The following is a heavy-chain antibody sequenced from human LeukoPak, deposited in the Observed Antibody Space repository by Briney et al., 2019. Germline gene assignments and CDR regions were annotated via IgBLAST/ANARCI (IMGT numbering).Heavy chain of an antibody. V-gene: IGHV1-69*05. CDR2: IIPIFGTA. CDR3: ARVPIAASGGVDY. D-gene: IGHD6-13*01. Sequence: SVKVSCKASGGTFSSYAISWVRQASGQGLEWMGGIIPIFGTANYAQKFQGRATITTDESTSTAYMELSSLRSEDTAVYYCARVPIAASGGVDYWGQGTLVTVSS. CDR1: GGTFSSYA. J-gene: IGHJ4*02.